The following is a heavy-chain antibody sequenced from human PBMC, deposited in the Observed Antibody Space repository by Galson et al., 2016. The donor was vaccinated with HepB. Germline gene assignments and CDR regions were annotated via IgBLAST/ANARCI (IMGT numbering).Heavy chain of an antibody. D-gene: IGHD3-10*01. Sequence: CAISGDSVYNNGAAWVWIRQSPSRGLEWLGRTFYRSTWENHYAGSVKHRITISPDTSRNQFSLHLNSVTPEDTALYYCARAVMLGRGMDVWGQGTTVTVSS. V-gene: IGHV6-1*01. CDR3: ARAVMLGRGMDV. CDR1: GDSVYNNGAA. CDR2: TFYRSTWEN. J-gene: IGHJ6*02.